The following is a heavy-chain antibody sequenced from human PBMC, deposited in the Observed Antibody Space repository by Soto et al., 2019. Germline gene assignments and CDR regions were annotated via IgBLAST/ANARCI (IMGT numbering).Heavy chain of an antibody. Sequence: SETLSLTCSVSGSSISRYYWSWIRQPPGKGLQCIGYIYNGAITNYNPSLESRVTMSMDTSNNQFSLKVTSVTAADAAVYYCARLYYDGSGYYYFDSWGHGTLVTSPQ. V-gene: IGHV4-59*08. CDR3: ARLYYDGSGYYYFDS. D-gene: IGHD3-22*01. J-gene: IGHJ4*01. CDR2: IYNGAIT. CDR1: GSSISRYY.